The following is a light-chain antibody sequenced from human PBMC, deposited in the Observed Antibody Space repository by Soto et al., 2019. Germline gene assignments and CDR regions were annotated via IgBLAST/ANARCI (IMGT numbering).Light chain of an antibody. J-gene: IGKJ4*01. V-gene: IGKV3-11*01. CDR3: QQRSNWPLT. CDR2: GAS. CDR1: QSVSSY. Sequence: EIVLTQSPATLSLSPGERATLSCRASQSVSSYLAWYQQKPGQAPRLLIYGASNRATGIPARFSGSGSGTDFALTISSLEPEVFVVYYCQQRSNWPLTFGGGPKVDIK.